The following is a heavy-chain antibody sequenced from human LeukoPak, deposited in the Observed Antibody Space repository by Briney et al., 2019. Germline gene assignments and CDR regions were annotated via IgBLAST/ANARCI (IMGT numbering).Heavy chain of an antibody. CDR1: GFTFSSYA. J-gene: IGHJ5*02. CDR3: TKPPGIAAAGWFDP. V-gene: IGHV3-23*01. D-gene: IGHD6-13*01. CDR2: ISGSGGST. Sequence: GGSLRLSCAASGFTFSSYAMSWVRQAPGKGLVWVSAISGSGGSTYYADSVKGRFTISRDNSKNTLYLQMNSLRAEDTAVYYCTKPPGIAAAGWFDPWGQGTLVTVSS.